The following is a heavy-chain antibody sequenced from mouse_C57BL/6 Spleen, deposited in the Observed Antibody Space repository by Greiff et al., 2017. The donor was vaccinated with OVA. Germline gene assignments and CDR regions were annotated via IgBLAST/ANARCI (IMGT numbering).Heavy chain of an antibody. Sequence: VQLQQSGAELVRPGASVKLSCTASGFNIKDDYMHWVKQRPEQGLEWIGWIDPENGDTEYASKFQGKATITADTSSNTAYLQLSSLTSEDTAVYYCTRGLNYSNLRAYWGQGTLVTVSA. CDR1: GFNIKDDY. D-gene: IGHD2-5*01. J-gene: IGHJ3*01. CDR3: TRGLNYSNLRAY. V-gene: IGHV14-4*01. CDR2: IDPENGDT.